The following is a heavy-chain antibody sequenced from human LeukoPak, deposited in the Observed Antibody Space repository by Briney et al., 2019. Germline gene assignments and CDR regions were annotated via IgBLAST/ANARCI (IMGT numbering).Heavy chain of an antibody. V-gene: IGHV3-30*03. J-gene: IGHJ4*02. CDR1: GFTFSSYG. CDR2: ISYDGSNK. Sequence: PGGSLRLSCAASGFTFSSYGMHWVRQAPGKGLEWVAVISYDGSNKYYADSVKGRFTISRDNAKNSLYLQMNSLRAEDTAVYYCARVSGSYLLFDYWGQGTLVTVSS. D-gene: IGHD1-26*01. CDR3: ARVSGSYLLFDY.